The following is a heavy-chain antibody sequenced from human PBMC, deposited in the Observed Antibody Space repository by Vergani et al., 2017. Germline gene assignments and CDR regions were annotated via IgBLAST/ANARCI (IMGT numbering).Heavy chain of an antibody. D-gene: IGHD3-10*02. CDR3: ARISSGDYEWE. CDR1: DYSITRGYY. Sequence: QVQLQESGPGQVKASETLSLMCVVSDYSITRGYYWGWIRQPPGKGLEWVGKIHHSGSTSYNPSLKSRVIMSVDTSKNEFSLILTSVTAADTAVYYCARISSGDYEWEWGQGTLVTVTS. V-gene: IGHV4-38-2*01. J-gene: IGHJ4*02. CDR2: IHHSGST.